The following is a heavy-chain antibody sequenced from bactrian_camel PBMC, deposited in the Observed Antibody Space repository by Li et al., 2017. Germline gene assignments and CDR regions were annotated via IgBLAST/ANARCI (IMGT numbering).Heavy chain of an antibody. J-gene: IGHJ6*01. CDR2: LDPFHGAT. CDR3: AARGPYCYTKLSVRDFTY. CDR1: GTTTSLNC. V-gene: IGHV3S53*01. D-gene: IGHD2*01. Sequence: HVQLVESGGGSVQAGGFLTLSCVVNGTTTSLNCMGWFRQPTGKDYEGVASLDPFHGATNYTDFVKGRFTISRDSAKKTLYLQMNSLKPEDTAMYYCAARGPYCYTKLSVRDFTYWGQGTQVTVS.